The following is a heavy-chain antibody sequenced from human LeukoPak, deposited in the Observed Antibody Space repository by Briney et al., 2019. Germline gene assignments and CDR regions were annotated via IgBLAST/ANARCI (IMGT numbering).Heavy chain of an antibody. CDR2: ISSSGSTI. D-gene: IGHD1-26*01. Sequence: GGSLRLSCAASGFTFSSYEMNWVRQAPGKGLEWVSYISSSGSTIYYADPVKGRFTISRDNAKNSLYLQMNSLRAEDTAVYYCARSPSGTLGTGFDYWGQGTLVTVSS. V-gene: IGHV3-48*03. J-gene: IGHJ4*02. CDR3: ARSPSGTLGTGFDY. CDR1: GFTFSSYE.